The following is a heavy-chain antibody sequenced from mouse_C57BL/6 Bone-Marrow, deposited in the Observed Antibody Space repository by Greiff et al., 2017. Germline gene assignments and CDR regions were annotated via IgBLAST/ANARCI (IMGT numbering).Heavy chain of an antibody. J-gene: IGHJ1*03. Sequence: QVQLKESGAELVKPGASVKLSCKASGYTFTEYTIHWVKQRSGQGLEWIGWFYPGSGSIKYNEKFKDKATLTADKSSSTVYMELSRLTSEDSAVYFCARHEGAYYSNAYWYFEVWGTGTTVTVSS. D-gene: IGHD2-5*01. V-gene: IGHV1-62-2*01. CDR1: GYTFTEYT. CDR2: FYPGSGSI. CDR3: ARHEGAYYSNAYWYFEV.